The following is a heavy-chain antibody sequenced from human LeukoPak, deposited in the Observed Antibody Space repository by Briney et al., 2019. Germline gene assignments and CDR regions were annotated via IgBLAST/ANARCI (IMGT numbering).Heavy chain of an antibody. D-gene: IGHD3-9*01. Sequence: SETLSLTCAVSGGSISSSNWWSWVRQPPGKGLEWIGEVYHSGSTNYNPSLKSRVTISVDTSKNQFSLKLSSVTAADTAVYYCARASYDILTGYSHPFDYWGQGTLVTVSS. CDR2: VYHSGST. CDR1: GGSISSSNW. V-gene: IGHV4-4*02. J-gene: IGHJ4*02. CDR3: ARASYDILTGYSHPFDY.